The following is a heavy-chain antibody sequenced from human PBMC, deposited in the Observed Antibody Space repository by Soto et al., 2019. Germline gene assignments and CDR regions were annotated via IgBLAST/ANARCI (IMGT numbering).Heavy chain of an antibody. J-gene: IGHJ4*02. D-gene: IGHD6-19*01. CDR2: IYAGGTS. V-gene: IGHV3-66*01. Sequence: EVQLVEPGGGLVQPGGSLRLSCAASGFTVRTSYMNWVRQSPGRGLEWLSVIYAGGTSYHADSVKGRFTISRDESRNTVYLQMNSLRAEDTAVYYCAREITSGWNAFDCWGQGTLVTVSS. CDR1: GFTVRTSY. CDR3: AREITSGWNAFDC.